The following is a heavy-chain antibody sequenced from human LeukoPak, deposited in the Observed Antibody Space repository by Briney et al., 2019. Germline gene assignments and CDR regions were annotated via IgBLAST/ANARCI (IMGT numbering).Heavy chain of an antibody. CDR3: ARLHSGRYYGDAFDV. V-gene: IGHV3-7*03. CDR2: TKEDASEK. D-gene: IGHD1-26*01. Sequence: GGSLRLSCAASGFTFSIYAMSWVRQAPGKGLEWVANTKEDASEKYYVDSVRGRFTTSRDNAKNSLYLQMSSLRAEDTAVYYCARLHSGRYYGDAFDVWGQGTVVTVSS. CDR1: GFTFSIYA. J-gene: IGHJ3*01.